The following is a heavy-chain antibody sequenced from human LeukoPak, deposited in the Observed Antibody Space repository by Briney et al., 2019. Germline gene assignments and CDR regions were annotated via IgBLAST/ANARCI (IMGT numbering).Heavy chain of an antibody. Sequence: RGSLRLSCAASGFTFSSYGMHWVRQAPGKGLEWVAFIRYDGSNKYYADSVKGRFTISRDNSKNTLYLQMNSLRAEDTAVYYCAKASQGGGATRGGATFDYGGQGTLVTVSS. V-gene: IGHV3-30*02. D-gene: IGHD1-26*01. CDR3: AKASQGGGATRGGATFDY. CDR1: GFTFSSYG. CDR2: IRYDGSNK. J-gene: IGHJ4*02.